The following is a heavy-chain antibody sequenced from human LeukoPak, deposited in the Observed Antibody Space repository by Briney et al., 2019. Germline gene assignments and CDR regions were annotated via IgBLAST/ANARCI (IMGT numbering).Heavy chain of an antibody. J-gene: IGHJ5*02. V-gene: IGHV1-69*04. CDR1: GGTFSSYA. CDR2: IIPILGIA. D-gene: IGHD6-13*01. CDR3: ARDTGAAATLHWFDP. Sequence: ASLKVSCKASGGTFSSYAISWVRQAPGQGLEWMRRIIPILGIANYAQKFQGRVTITADKSTSTAYMELSSLRSEDTAVYYCARDTGAAATLHWFDPWGQGTLVTVSS.